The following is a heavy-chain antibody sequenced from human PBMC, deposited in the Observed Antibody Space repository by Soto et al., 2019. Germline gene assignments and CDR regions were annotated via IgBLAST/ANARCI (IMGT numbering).Heavy chain of an antibody. D-gene: IGHD3-22*01. CDR1: GDSISSGGYY. V-gene: IGHV4-61*08. CDR2: IYYSGST. Sequence: SETLSLTCTVSGDSISSGGYYWSWIRQPPGKGLEWIGYIYYSGSTNYNPSLKSRVTISVDTSKNQFSLKLSSVTAADTAVYYCATYYYDSSGHHDAFDIWGQGTMVTVSS. CDR3: ATYYYDSSGHHDAFDI. J-gene: IGHJ3*02.